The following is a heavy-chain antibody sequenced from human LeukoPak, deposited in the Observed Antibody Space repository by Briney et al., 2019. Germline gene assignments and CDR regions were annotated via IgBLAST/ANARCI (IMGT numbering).Heavy chain of an antibody. J-gene: IGHJ1*01. CDR3: ARDRKNYDFWSGYYPEYFQH. D-gene: IGHD3-3*01. V-gene: IGHV3-30*02. CDR1: GFTFSSYG. Sequence: PGGSLRLSCAASGFTFSSYGMHWVRQAPGKGLEWVAFIRYDGSNKYYADSVKGRFTISRDNSRNTLYLQMNSLRAEDTAVYYCARDRKNYDFWSGYYPEYFQHWGQGTLVTVSS. CDR2: IRYDGSNK.